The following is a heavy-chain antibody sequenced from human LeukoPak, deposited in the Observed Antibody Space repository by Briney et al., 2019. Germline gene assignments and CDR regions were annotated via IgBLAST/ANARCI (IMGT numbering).Heavy chain of an antibody. CDR2: ISYDGSNK. D-gene: IGHD3-10*01. J-gene: IGHJ4*02. CDR3: ARLMGFGNQQACFDY. CDR1: GFTFSSYA. V-gene: IGHV3-30*01. Sequence: GGSLRLSCAASGFTFSSYAMHWVRQAPGKGLEWVAVISYDGSNKYYADSVKGRFTISRDNSKNTLYLQMNSLRAEDTAVYYCARLMGFGNQQACFDYWGQGTLVTVSS.